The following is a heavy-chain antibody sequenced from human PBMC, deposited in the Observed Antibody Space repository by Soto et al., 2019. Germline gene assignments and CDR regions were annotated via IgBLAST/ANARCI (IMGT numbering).Heavy chain of an antibody. V-gene: IGHV3-33*01. D-gene: IGHD6-13*01. CDR2: IWYDGSNK. J-gene: IGHJ6*02. CDR3: AREGYSSSWILTTVVTRYYYYGMDV. CDR1: GFTFSGYG. Sequence: PGVSLRLSCAASGFTFSGYGMHWVRQAPGKGLEWVAVIWYDGSNKYYADSVKGRFTISRDNSKNTLYLQMNSLRAEDTAVYYCAREGYSSSWILTTVVTRYYYYGMDVWGQGTTVTVSS.